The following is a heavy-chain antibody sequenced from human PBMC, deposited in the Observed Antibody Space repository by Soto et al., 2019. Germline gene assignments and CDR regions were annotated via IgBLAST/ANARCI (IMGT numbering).Heavy chain of an antibody. Sequence: ASVKVSFKASCYTFTTYGIDWLRQAPGQGLELRGWISAYKGKTNDGQKLQGRVTMTTDTCKSTDYKELRRLRSDATAVYYCASAQNSGSYYKYWGQGTTVSVSS. CDR3: ASAQNSGSYYKY. D-gene: IGHD1-26*01. CDR2: ISAYKGKT. CDR1: CYTFTTYG. V-gene: IGHV1-18*01. J-gene: IGHJ4*02.